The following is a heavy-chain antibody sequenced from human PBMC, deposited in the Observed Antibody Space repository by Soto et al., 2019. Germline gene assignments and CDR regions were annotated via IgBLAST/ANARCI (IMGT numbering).Heavy chain of an antibody. J-gene: IGHJ6*02. CDR2: INAGNGNT. D-gene: IGHD3-3*01. Sequence: ASVKVSCKASGYTFTSYAMHWVRQAPGQRLEWIGWINAGNGNTKYSQKFQERVTITRDTSASTAYMELSSLRSEDTAVYYCARVHYDFYYYGMDVWGQGTTVTVSS. CDR1: GYTFTSYA. CDR3: ARVHYDFYYYGMDV. V-gene: IGHV1-3*01.